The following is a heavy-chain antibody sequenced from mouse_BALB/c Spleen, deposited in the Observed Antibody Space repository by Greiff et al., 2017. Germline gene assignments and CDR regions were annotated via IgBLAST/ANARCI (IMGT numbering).Heavy chain of an antibody. V-gene: IGHV2-6-7*01. Sequence: VQVVESGPGLVAPSQSLSITCTVSGFSLTGYGVNWVRQPPGKGLEWLGMIWGDGSTDYNSALKSRLSISKDNSKSQVFLKMNSLQTDDTARYYCARALAYYGNSFAYWGQGTLVTVSA. CDR3: ARALAYYGNSFAY. J-gene: IGHJ3*01. D-gene: IGHD2-10*01. CDR2: IWGDGST. CDR1: GFSLTGYG.